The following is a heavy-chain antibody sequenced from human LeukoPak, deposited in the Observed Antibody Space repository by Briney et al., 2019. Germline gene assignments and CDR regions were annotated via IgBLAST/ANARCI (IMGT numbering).Heavy chain of an antibody. CDR2: FDPEDGET. D-gene: IGHD2-15*01. Sequence: GASVKVSCKVSGYTLTELSMHWVRQAPGKGLEWMGGFDPEDGETIYAQEFQGRVTMTEDTSTDTAYMELCSLRSEDTAVYYCAREDPGYCSGGSCEAYCYYGMDVWGQGTTVTVSS. V-gene: IGHV1-24*01. J-gene: IGHJ6*02. CDR3: AREDPGYCSGGSCEAYCYYGMDV. CDR1: GYTLTELS.